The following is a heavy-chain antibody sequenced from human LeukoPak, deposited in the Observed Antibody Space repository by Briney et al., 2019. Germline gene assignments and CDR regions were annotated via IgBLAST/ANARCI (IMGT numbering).Heavy chain of an antibody. D-gene: IGHD3-16*01. CDR3: ARGGRKSLGYYGMDV. Sequence: PSETLSLTCTVSGGSISIYYWSWIRQPAGKGLEWIGRIYTSGSTNYNPSLKSRVTISVDTSKNQFSLKLSSVTAADTAVYYCARGGRKSLGYYGMDVWGQGTTVTVSS. CDR2: IYTSGST. J-gene: IGHJ6*02. V-gene: IGHV4-4*07. CDR1: GGSISIYY.